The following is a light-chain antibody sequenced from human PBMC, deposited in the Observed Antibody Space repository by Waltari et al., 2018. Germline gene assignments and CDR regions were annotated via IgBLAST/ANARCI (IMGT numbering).Light chain of an antibody. Sequence: QTVVTQEPSLTVSPGGTVTLTCASNPGADTADFYANWLQQKPGQTPRTLIHSTNKKHSWTPARFSGSLLGSEAALTLSSVQPEDDAAYYCWLHYDDAQSWVFGGGTKLTGL. CDR2: STN. CDR3: WLHYDDAQSWV. CDR1: PGADTADFY. J-gene: IGLJ3*02. V-gene: IGLV7-43*01.